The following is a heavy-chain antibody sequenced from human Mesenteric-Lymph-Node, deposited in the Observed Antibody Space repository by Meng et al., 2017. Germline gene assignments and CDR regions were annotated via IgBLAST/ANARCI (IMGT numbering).Heavy chain of an antibody. V-gene: IGHV3-23*01. CDR2: IVAGGATT. CDR1: GFIFTRCD. J-gene: IGHJ6*02. D-gene: IGHD3-9*01. CDR3: ARGHRGDYDILTGYYTDYYYYGMDV. Sequence: GESLKISCAASGFIFTRCDMGWVRQTPGKGLEWVSSIVAGGATTYYADSVKGRFTISRDNSKNSVSLQMTSLRSEDTAVYYCARGHRGDYDILTGYYTDYYYYGMDVWGQGTTVTVSS.